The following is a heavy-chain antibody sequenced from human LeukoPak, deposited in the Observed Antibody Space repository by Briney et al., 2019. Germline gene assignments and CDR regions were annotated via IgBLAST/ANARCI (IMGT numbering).Heavy chain of an antibody. D-gene: IGHD3-10*01. Sequence: PGGSLRLSCAASGFAFSTYTMNWVRQPPGKGLEWVSSITSSGSDMYYVDSVKGRFTISRDNTKNSLFLQMNSLRAEDTAVYYCASPSMVRGAHFDYWGQGTLVTVSS. CDR2: ITSSGSDM. CDR3: ASPSMVRGAHFDY. V-gene: IGHV3-21*01. J-gene: IGHJ4*02. CDR1: GFAFSTYT.